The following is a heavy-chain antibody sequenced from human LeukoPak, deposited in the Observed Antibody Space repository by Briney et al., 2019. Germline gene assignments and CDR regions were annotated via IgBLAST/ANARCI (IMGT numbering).Heavy chain of an antibody. D-gene: IGHD1-26*01. CDR2: IYTSGSA. Sequence: PSETLSLTCTVSGGSISSYYWSWIRQPAGKGLEWIGRIYTSGSANYNPSLKSRVTISVDKSKNQFSLKLSSVTAADTAVYYCASLEDSGSYQRGAFDIWGQGTMVTVSS. CDR1: GGSISSYY. J-gene: IGHJ3*02. V-gene: IGHV4-4*07. CDR3: ASLEDSGSYQRGAFDI.